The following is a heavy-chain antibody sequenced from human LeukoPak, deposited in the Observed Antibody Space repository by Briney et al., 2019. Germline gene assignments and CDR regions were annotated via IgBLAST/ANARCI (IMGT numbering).Heavy chain of an antibody. CDR2: ISAYNGNT. D-gene: IGHD3-3*01. CDR3: ARGVTYYDFWSGYYQNWFDP. CDR1: GGTFSSYA. J-gene: IGHJ5*02. Sequence: ASVKVSCKASGGTFSSYAISWVRQAPGQGLEWMGWISAYNGNTNYAQKLQGRVTMTTDTSTSTAYMELRSLRSDDTAVYYCARGVTYYDFWSGYYQNWFDPWGQGTLVTVSS. V-gene: IGHV1-18*01.